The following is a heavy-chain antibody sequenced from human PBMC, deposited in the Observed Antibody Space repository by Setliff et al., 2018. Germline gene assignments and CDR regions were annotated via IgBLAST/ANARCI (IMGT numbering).Heavy chain of an antibody. Sequence: SVKVSCKASEYSFTGYYVHWVRQAPGQGLEWMGGIIPMFGTPAYAQKFQDRVTITTDESTSTAYMELDSLRSEDTAVYYCARTYYYASGRSGYYYYYYYMDVWGKGTTVTVSS. CDR1: EYSFTGYY. D-gene: IGHD3-10*01. J-gene: IGHJ6*03. CDR3: ARTYYYASGRSGYYYYYYYMDV. CDR2: IIPMFGTP. V-gene: IGHV1-69*05.